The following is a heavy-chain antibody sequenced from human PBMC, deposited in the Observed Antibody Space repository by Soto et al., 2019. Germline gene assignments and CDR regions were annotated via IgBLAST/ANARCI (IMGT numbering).Heavy chain of an antibody. D-gene: IGHD2-2*01. CDR2: INPSGGST. CDR1: GYTFTSYY. Sequence: ASVKVSCKASGYTFTSYYMHWVRQAPGQGLEWMGIINPSGGSTTYAQKFQGRVTLTRDTSTSTFYMDLSSLTSEDTAVYYCARGGTGSTSSPEAFDIWGQGTMVTVSS. J-gene: IGHJ3*02. V-gene: IGHV1-46*01. CDR3: ARGGTGSTSSPEAFDI.